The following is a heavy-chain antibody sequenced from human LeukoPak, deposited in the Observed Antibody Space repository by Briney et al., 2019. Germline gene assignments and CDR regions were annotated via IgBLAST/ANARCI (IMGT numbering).Heavy chain of an antibody. D-gene: IGHD5-24*01. V-gene: IGHV4-34*01. CDR1: GGSFSGYY. CDR3: ARVNVEMATIGWFDP. Sequence: SETLSLTCAVYGGSFSGYYWSWIRQPPGKGLEWIGEINHSGSTNYNPSLKSRVTISVDTSKNQFSLKLSSVTAADTAVYYCARVNVEMATIGWFDPWGQGTLVTVSS. J-gene: IGHJ5*02. CDR2: INHSGST.